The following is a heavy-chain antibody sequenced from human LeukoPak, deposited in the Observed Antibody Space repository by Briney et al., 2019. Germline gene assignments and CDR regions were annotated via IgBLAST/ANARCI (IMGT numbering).Heavy chain of an antibody. CDR1: GFTFDDYA. CDR3: PKDTFYDILTTRGLDL. D-gene: IGHD3-9*01. J-gene: IGHJ2*01. CDR2: ISWNSGSI. Sequence: PGGSLRLSCAASGFTFDDYAMHWVRQAPGKGLEWVSGISWNSGSIGYADSVKGRFTISRDNAKNSLYLQMNSLRAEDTALYYCPKDTFYDILTTRGLDLWGRGTLVTVSS. V-gene: IGHV3-9*01.